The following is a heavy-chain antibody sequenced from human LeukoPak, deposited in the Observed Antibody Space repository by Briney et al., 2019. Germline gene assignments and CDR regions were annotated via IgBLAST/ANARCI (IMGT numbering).Heavy chain of an antibody. V-gene: IGHV1-69*01. CDR3: ARGIAAAGGPLDY. CDR2: IIPIFGTA. CDR1: GGTFSSYA. Sequence: GSSVKVSCKASGGTFSSYAISWVRQAPGQGLEWMGGIIPIFGTANYAQKFQGRVTITADESTSTAYMELSSLRSEGTAVYYCARGIAAAGGPLDYWGQGTLVTVSS. J-gene: IGHJ4*02. D-gene: IGHD6-13*01.